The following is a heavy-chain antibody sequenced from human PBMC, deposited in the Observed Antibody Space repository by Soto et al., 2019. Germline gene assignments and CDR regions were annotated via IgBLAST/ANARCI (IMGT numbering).Heavy chain of an antibody. D-gene: IGHD2-15*01. CDR2: INHRGST. V-gene: IGHV4-34*01. Sequence: SETLSLTCAVYGESFSGYYWSWIRQSPGKGLEWIGEINHRGSTNYNPSLKSRVTVSVDTSKNQFSLKLSSVTAADTAVYYCARGALYGGNSYYYWGQGTQVTVSS. CDR1: GESFSGYY. CDR3: ARGALYGGNSYYY. J-gene: IGHJ4*02.